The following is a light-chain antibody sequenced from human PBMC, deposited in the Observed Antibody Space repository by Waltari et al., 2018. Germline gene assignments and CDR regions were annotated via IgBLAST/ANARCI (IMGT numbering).Light chain of an antibody. CDR1: QSVGTS. CDR2: GAS. CDR3: QHYVRLPAT. V-gene: IGKV3-20*01. J-gene: IGKJ1*01. Sequence: EVVLTQSPGTLSLSPGERATLACRASQSVGTSLAWYQQKPGQAPRLLIYGASRRATCIPDRFSGSGSGTDFSLTISRLEPEDFAVYYCQHYVRLPATFGQGTKVEI.